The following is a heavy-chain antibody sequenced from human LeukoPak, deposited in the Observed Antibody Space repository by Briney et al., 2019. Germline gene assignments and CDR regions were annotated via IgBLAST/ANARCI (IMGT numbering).Heavy chain of an antibody. D-gene: IGHD3-10*01. CDR2: INHSGNT. CDR1: GGSFSDHY. Sequence: SETLSLTCAVYGGSFSDHYCAWIRQSREKGLEWIGEINHSGNTNYNPSLKSRVTTSIDTSKNQFSLKLTSVTAADTAVYYCASRVGRGLYYFDYWAQGTPVIVSS. V-gene: IGHV4-34*01. J-gene: IGHJ4*02. CDR3: ASRVGRGLYYFDY.